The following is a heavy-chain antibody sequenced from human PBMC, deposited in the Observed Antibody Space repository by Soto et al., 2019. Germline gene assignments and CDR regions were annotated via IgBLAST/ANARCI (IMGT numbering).Heavy chain of an antibody. D-gene: IGHD1-20*01. V-gene: IGHV4-30-4*01. CDR2: IYYSGST. Sequence: PSETLSLTCTVSGGSISSGDYYCSWILQPPGKGLEWIGYIYYSGSTYYNPSLKSRVTISVDTSKNQFSLKLSSVTAADTAVYYCARAHNLRSYGMDLWGQGTKVTVSS. CDR1: GGSISSGDYY. CDR3: ARAHNLRSYGMDL. J-gene: IGHJ6*02.